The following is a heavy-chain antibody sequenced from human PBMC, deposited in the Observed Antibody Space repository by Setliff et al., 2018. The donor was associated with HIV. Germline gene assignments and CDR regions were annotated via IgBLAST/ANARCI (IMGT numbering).Heavy chain of an antibody. J-gene: IGHJ4*02. D-gene: IGHD6-25*01. CDR1: GGSISSYY. V-gene: IGHV4-59*08. Sequence: SETLSLTCKVSGGSISSYYWSWIRQPPGKGLEWIGYIYYSGSTNYNPSLRSRVTISVDTSKNLFSLKLSSVTAADMAVYYCARGYGAAGGGYWGQGTLVTVSS. CDR3: ARGYGAAGGGY. CDR2: IYYSGST.